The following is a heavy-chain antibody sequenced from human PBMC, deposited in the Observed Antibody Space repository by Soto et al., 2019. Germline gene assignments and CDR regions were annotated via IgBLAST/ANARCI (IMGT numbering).Heavy chain of an antibody. CDR2: IKSKTDGGIA. CDR1: GFTFSNAW. V-gene: IGHV3-15*01. CDR3: ARDRGGSRPR. J-gene: IGHJ4*02. Sequence: GGSLRLSCAASGFTFSNAWMSWVRQAPGKGLEWVGRIKSKTDGGIADYAAPVKGRFTISRDDSKNTLYLQMDSLKTEDTAVYYCARDRGGSRPRWCQGTLVTVST. D-gene: IGHD1-26*01.